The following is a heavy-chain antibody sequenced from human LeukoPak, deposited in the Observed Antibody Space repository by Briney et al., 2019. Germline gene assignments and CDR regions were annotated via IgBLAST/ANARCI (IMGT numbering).Heavy chain of an antibody. J-gene: IGHJ3*02. CDR3: ARRVAVARRDAFDI. V-gene: IGHV1-18*01. CDR2: ISSYNGYT. D-gene: IGHD6-19*01. CDR1: GYTFITYD. Sequence: GASVKVSCKTSGYTFITYDITWVRQAPGQGLEWMGWISSYNGYTNYAQKLQGRVTMSTDTSTGTAYMELRSLRSDDTAVYYCARRVAVARRDAFDIWGQGTMVTVSS.